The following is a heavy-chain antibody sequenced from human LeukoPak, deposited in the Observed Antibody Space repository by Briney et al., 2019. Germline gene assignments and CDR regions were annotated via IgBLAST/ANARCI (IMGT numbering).Heavy chain of an antibody. CDR3: AGDEAGSGYIDY. V-gene: IGHV4-4*07. D-gene: IGHD3-22*01. J-gene: IGHJ4*02. CDR2: IYISGTT. Sequence: YPSETLSLTCTVAGGSISSYYWSWIRQPAGKGLEWIGRIYISGTTNYNPSLKSRITMSLDTSKNQLSLKLSSVTAADTAVYYCAGDEAGSGYIDYWGQGTLVTVSS. CDR1: GGSISSYY.